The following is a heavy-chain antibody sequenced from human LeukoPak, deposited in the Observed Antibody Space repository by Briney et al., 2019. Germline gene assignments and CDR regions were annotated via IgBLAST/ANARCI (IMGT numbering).Heavy chain of an antibody. D-gene: IGHD3-10*01. CDR2: ISAYNGNT. J-gene: IGHJ5*02. Sequence: ASVKVSCKASGYTFTNYGISWVRQAPGQGLEWMGWISAYNGNTNYAQKLQGRVTMTTDTSTSTAYMELRSLRSDDTAVYYCARDMYYYSRTGFDPWGQGTLVTVSS. CDR3: ARDMYYYSRTGFDP. V-gene: IGHV1-18*01. CDR1: GYTFTNYG.